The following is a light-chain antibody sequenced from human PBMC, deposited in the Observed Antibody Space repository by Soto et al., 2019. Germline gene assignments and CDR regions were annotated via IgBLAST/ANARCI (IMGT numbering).Light chain of an antibody. CDR2: WGS. Sequence: DIVMTQSPLSLPVTPGEAASISCRSSQSLLHSNGYNYLDWYLQRPGQSPQLLIYWGSNRASGVSDRFRRDGSVTDLTLKIRRVEAEDVGVYYCMDALKSLFTFGPGNQVDIK. V-gene: IGKV2-28*01. CDR1: QSLLHSNGYNY. J-gene: IGKJ3*01. CDR3: MDALKSLFT.